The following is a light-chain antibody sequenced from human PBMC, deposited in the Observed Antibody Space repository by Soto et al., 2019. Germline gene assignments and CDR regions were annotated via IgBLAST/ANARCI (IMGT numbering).Light chain of an antibody. CDR3: QQYNSHPRMYT. CDR1: QSISSW. CDR2: KAS. Sequence: DIQMTQSPSTLSASVGDRVTITCRASQSISSWLAWYQQKPGKAPKLLIYKASSLESGVPSRFSGSGSGTEFTLTISSLQPDDFATYYCQQYNSHPRMYTFGQGTKLEIK. J-gene: IGKJ2*01. V-gene: IGKV1-5*03.